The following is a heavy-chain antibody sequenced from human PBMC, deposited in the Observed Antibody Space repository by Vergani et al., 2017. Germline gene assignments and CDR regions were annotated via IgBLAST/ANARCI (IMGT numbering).Heavy chain of an antibody. Sequence: QLQLQESGPGLVKPSETLSLTCTVSGGSISSYYWSWIRQPAGKGLEWIGRIYTSGSTNYNPSLKSRVTMSVDTSKNQFSLKLSSVTAADTAVYYCARDLGQLERRNYYYYMDVWGKGTTVTVSS. CDR2: IYTSGST. J-gene: IGHJ6*03. D-gene: IGHD1-1*01. V-gene: IGHV4-4*07. CDR1: GGSISSYY. CDR3: ARDLGQLERRNYYYYMDV.